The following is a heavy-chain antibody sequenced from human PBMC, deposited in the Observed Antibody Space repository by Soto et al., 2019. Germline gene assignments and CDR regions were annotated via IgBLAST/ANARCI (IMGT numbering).Heavy chain of an antibody. CDR2: IHYSGTT. CDR3: ARTSGASIDY. V-gene: IGHV4-59*01. CDR1: GGSISSYY. D-gene: IGHD1-26*01. J-gene: IGHJ4*02. Sequence: SETLSLTCTVSGGSISSYYWSWIRQPPGKGLEWIGYIHYSGTTNYNPSLKSRVTISVDTSKNQFSLNLSSVTAADTAVYYCARTSGASIDYWAQGTLVTVSS.